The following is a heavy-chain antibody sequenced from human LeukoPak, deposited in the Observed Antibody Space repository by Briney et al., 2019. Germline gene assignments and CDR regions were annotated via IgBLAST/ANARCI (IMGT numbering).Heavy chain of an antibody. CDR1: GFTFSSYA. CDR3: ANHVRVAGKVDY. Sequence: GRSLRLSCAASGFTFSSYAMSWVRQAPGKGLEWVSAISGSGGSTYYADSVKGRFTISRDNSKNTLYLQMNSLRAEDTAVYYCANHVRVAGKVDYWGQGTLVTVSS. CDR2: ISGSGGST. V-gene: IGHV3-23*01. D-gene: IGHD6-19*01. J-gene: IGHJ4*02.